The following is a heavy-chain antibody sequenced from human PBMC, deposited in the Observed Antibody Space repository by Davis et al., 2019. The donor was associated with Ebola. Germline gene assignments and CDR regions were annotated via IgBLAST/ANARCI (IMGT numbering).Heavy chain of an antibody. CDR3: ARVGGYYRTDLDY. CDR2: ISSSSSYI. Sequence: GGSLRLSCAASGFTVSSNYMSWVRQAPGKGLEWVSSISSSSSYIYYADSVKGRFTISRDNAKNSLYLQMNSLRAEDTAVYYCARVGGYYRTDLDYWGQGTLVTVSS. J-gene: IGHJ4*02. V-gene: IGHV3-21*01. D-gene: IGHD3-22*01. CDR1: GFTVSSNY.